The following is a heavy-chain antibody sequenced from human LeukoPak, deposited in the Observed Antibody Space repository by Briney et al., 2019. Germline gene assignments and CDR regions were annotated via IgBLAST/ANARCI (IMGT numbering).Heavy chain of an antibody. D-gene: IGHD2/OR15-2a*01. J-gene: IGHJ4*02. CDR2: LSAGGGST. CDR1: GFIFSSYA. CDR3: AKNSREWIYFDY. V-gene: IGHV3-23*01. Sequence: GGSLRLSCAASGFIFSSYATTWVRRAPGKGLEWVSALSAGGGSTYYADSVKGRFTISRDNSKNTLYLQMNSLRAEDTAVYYCAKNSREWIYFDYWGQGTLVTVSS.